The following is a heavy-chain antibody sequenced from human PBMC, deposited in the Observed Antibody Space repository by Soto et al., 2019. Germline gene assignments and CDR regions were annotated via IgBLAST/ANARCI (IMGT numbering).Heavy chain of an antibody. V-gene: IGHV4-34*01. Sequence: QVQLQQWGAGLLKPSETLSLTCAVYGGSFSGYYWSWIRQPPGKGLEWIGEIRHSGSTNYNPSLKSRVTISVDTSKNQFSLKLSSVTAADPAVYYCARTYGGNSFDYWGQGTLVTVSS. CDR3: ARTYGGNSFDY. CDR2: IRHSGST. D-gene: IGHD2-21*02. CDR1: GGSFSGYY. J-gene: IGHJ4*02.